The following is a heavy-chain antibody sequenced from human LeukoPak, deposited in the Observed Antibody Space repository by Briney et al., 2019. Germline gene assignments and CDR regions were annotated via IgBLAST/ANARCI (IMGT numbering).Heavy chain of an antibody. V-gene: IGHV3-9*01. CDR2: ISWNSGSI. Sequence: PGGSLRLSCAASGFTFDDYAMHWVRQAPGKGLEWVSGISWNSGSIGYADSVKGRFTISRDNAKNSLYLQMNSLRAEDTALYYCAKDINDLHSSGFRFRSAFDIWGQGTMVTVSS. CDR1: GFTFDDYA. J-gene: IGHJ3*02. CDR3: AKDINDLHSSGFRFRSAFDI. D-gene: IGHD6-19*01.